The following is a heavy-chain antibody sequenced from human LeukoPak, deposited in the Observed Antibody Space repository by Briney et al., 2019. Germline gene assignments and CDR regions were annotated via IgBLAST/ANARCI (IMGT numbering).Heavy chain of an antibody. V-gene: IGHV4-61*02. CDR1: GGSVSSSSYY. D-gene: IGHD6-13*01. Sequence: PSETLSLTYTVSGGSVSSSSYYWSWIRQPAGKGLEWIGRIYTSGSTNYNPSLKSRVTMSVDTSKNQFSLKLSSVTAADTAVYYCARLPYSSSWYYYYYGMDVWGQGTTVTVSS. CDR3: ARLPYSSSWYYYYYGMDV. CDR2: IYTSGST. J-gene: IGHJ6*02.